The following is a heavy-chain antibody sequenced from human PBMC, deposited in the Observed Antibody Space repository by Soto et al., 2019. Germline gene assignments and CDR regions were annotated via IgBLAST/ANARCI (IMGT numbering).Heavy chain of an antibody. V-gene: IGHV3-53*01. J-gene: IGHJ5*02. CDR3: ARNGFFTGATDMGEWFGP. D-gene: IGHD1-26*01. CDR2: IYSGGST. Sequence: EVQLVESGGGLIQPGGSLRLSCAASGFTVSSYYMSWVRQAPGKGLEWVSVIYSGGSTYYADSVKGRFTISRDNSKNRLSLQMTGLGAEDTAVYYCARNGFFTGATDMGEWFGPWGPGTLFTVSS. CDR1: GFTVSSYY.